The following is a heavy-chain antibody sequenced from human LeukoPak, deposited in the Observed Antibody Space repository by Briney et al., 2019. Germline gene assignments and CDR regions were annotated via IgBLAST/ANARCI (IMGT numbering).Heavy chain of an antibody. CDR1: GYTFTSYG. Sequence: ASVKVSCKASGYTFTSYGISWVRQAPGQGLEWMGWISAYNGNTNYAQKLQGRVTMTRDTSISTAYMELSRLRSDDTAVYYCARVRVLRYFDSPSYFDYWGQGTLVTVSS. D-gene: IGHD3-9*01. J-gene: IGHJ4*02. V-gene: IGHV1-18*01. CDR3: ARVRVLRYFDSPSYFDY. CDR2: ISAYNGNT.